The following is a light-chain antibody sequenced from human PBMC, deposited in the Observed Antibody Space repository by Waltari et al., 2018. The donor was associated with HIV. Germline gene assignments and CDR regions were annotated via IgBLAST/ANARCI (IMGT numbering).Light chain of an antibody. CDR1: QSIATY. Sequence: VVMRQSPATLSLSPGERATISCRASQSIATYLAWYQHKPGQPPRLLMSHASTRATGIPARFSGSGSGTDFTLTISSLEPEDFAIYYCQQRAISPGTFGHGTRLDIK. J-gene: IGKJ5*01. V-gene: IGKV3-11*01. CDR2: HAS. CDR3: QQRAISPGT.